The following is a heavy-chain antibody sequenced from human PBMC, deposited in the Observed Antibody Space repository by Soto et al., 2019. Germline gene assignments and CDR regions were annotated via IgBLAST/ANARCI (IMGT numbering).Heavy chain of an antibody. J-gene: IGHJ4*02. D-gene: IGHD6-6*01. V-gene: IGHV4-30-4*01. CDR1: VGSVSSGDYY. Sequence: SETLSLTCTVSVGSVSSGDYYWSWIRQPPGKGLEWIGYIYYSGSTYYNPSLKSRVTISVDTSKNQFSLKLSSVTAADTAVYYCAREGTKYSSSSYFDYWGQGTLVTVS. CDR2: IYYSGST. CDR3: AREGTKYSSSSYFDY.